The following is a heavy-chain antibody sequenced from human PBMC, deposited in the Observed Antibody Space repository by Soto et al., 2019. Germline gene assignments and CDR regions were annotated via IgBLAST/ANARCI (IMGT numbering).Heavy chain of an antibody. D-gene: IGHD3-3*01. J-gene: IGHJ4*02. CDR2: ISYSGSA. CDR1: GGSISSGNYY. V-gene: IGHV4-30-4*01. Sequence: SETLSLTCTVSGGSISSGNYYWSWIRQPPGKGLEWIGFISYSGSAYYNPSLKSRVTISVDTSKNQFSLNLSFVTAADTAVYYCPTRGTPAKGLYFLDCGGQGPLAPVSS. CDR3: PTRGTPAKGLYFLDC.